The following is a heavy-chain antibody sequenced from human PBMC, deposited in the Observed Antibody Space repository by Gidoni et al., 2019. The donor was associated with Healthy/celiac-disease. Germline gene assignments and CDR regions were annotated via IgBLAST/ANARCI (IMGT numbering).Heavy chain of an antibody. Sequence: EVQLVESGGGLVQPGGSLRLSCAASGFTFSSYEMNWVRQAPGKGLEWVSYISSSGSTIYYADSVKGRFTISRDNAKNSLYLQMNSLRAEDTAVYYCARAPEGRYCSSTSCYYYYGMDVWGQGTTVAVSS. J-gene: IGHJ6*02. CDR2: ISSSGSTI. CDR1: GFTFSSYE. V-gene: IGHV3-48*03. CDR3: ARAPEGRYCSSTSCYYYYGMDV. D-gene: IGHD2-2*01.